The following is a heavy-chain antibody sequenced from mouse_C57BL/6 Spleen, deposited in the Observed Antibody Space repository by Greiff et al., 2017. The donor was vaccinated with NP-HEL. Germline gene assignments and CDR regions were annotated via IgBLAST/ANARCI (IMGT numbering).Heavy chain of an antibody. V-gene: IGHV1-64*01. CDR1: GYTFTSYW. Sequence: QVQLQQPGAELVKPGASVKLSCKASGYTFTSYWMHWVKQRPGQGLEWIGMIHPNSGSTNYNEKFKSKATLTVDKSSSTAYMQLSSLTSEDSAVYYCARCYITTVVATRYFDVWGTGTTVTVSS. J-gene: IGHJ1*03. D-gene: IGHD1-1*01. CDR2: IHPNSGST. CDR3: ARCYITTVVATRYFDV.